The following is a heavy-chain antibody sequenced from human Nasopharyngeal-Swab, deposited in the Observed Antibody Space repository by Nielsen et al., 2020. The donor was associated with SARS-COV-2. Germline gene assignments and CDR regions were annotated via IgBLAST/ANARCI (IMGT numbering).Heavy chain of an antibody. CDR2: IYAGDSDT. D-gene: IGHD2-2*02. V-gene: IGHV5-51*01. CDR1: GYDFANYW. Sequence: KVSCKGSGYDFANYWIAWVRQMPGKGLEWMGIIYAGDSDTRYSPSFQGQVTISADKSISTACLQWSSLKASDTAMYYCARLLVPAAIRPLYYFDYWGQGTLVTVSS. J-gene: IGHJ4*02. CDR3: ARLLVPAAIRPLYYFDY.